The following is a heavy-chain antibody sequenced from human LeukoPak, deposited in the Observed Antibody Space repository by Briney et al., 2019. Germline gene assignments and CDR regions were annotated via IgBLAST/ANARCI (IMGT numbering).Heavy chain of an antibody. Sequence: GGSLRLSCAASGFTFSSYAMSWVRQAPGKGLEWVSAISGSGGSTYYADSVKGRFTISRDNSKNTLYLQMNSLRAEDTAVYFCAKGVTGSSYTAFDYSGQGTLVTVSS. D-gene: IGHD3-10*01. CDR1: GFTFSSYA. V-gene: IGHV3-23*01. CDR3: AKGVTGSSYTAFDY. CDR2: ISGSGGST. J-gene: IGHJ4*02.